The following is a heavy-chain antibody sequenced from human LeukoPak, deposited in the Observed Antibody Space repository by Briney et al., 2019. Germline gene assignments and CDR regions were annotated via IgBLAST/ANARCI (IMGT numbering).Heavy chain of an antibody. CDR3: ARVNSVVVAAGRGGLDP. CDR1: GGTFSSYA. V-gene: IGHV1-69*01. CDR2: IIPIFGTA. Sequence: SVKVSCEASGGTFSSYAISWVRQAPGQGLEWMGGIIPIFGTANYAQKFQGRVTITADESTSTAYMELSSLRSEDTAVYYCARVNSVVVAAGRGGLDPWGQGTLVTVSS. D-gene: IGHD2-15*01. J-gene: IGHJ5*02.